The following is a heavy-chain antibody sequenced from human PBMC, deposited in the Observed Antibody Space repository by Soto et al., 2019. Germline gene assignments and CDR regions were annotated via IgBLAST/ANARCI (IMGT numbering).Heavy chain of an antibody. Sequence: QVQLQESGPGLVKPSQTLSLTCTVSGGSISSGGYYWSWIRQHPGKGLEWIGYIYYSGSTYYNPSLQSRVTISVCTSKNQFSLKLSAVTAADTAVYYCARDAGSRSGYSHTFVYWGQGTLVTVSS. CDR3: ARDAGSRSGYSHTFVY. J-gene: IGHJ4*02. CDR2: IYYSGST. CDR1: GGSISSGGYY. V-gene: IGHV4-31*03. D-gene: IGHD3-22*01.